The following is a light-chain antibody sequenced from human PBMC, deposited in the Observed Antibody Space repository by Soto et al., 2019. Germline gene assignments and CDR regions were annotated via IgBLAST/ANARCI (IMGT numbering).Light chain of an antibody. CDR2: ANN. J-gene: IGLJ1*01. CDR1: SSNIGAGYD. CDR3: QSYDSTLSGYV. Sequence: QSVLTQPPSVSGAPGQRVTISCTGSSSNIGAGYDVHWYQQLPGTAPKLLIYANNNRPSGVPDRFAGSKSGTSVSLAITGLQSDDEADYYCQSYDSTLSGYVFGTGTSSPS. V-gene: IGLV1-40*01.